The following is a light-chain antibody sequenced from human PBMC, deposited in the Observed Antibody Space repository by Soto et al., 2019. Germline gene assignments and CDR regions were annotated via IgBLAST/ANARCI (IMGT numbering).Light chain of an antibody. J-gene: IGKJ1*01. CDR2: GAS. Sequence: IVLTQSPATLSLSPGEAATLCCRSSRSVSSYLAWYQQKPGQAPRLLIYGASTRATGIPARFSGSGSGTEFTLSISSLQSEDFAVYYCQHYDNWPPWTFGQGTKVDIK. CDR3: QHYDNWPPWT. CDR1: RSVSSY. V-gene: IGKV3-15*01.